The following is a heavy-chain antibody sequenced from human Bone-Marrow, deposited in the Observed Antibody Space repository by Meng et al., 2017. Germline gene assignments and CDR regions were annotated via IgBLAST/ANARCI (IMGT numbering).Heavy chain of an antibody. CDR3: ARDGNLGWSFDY. D-gene: IGHD2-15*01. CDR2: ISGSGGST. V-gene: IGHV3-23*01. J-gene: IGHJ4*02. CDR1: GFTFSSYA. Sequence: GESLKISCAASGFTFSSYAMSWVRQAPGKGLEWVSAISGSGGSTYYADSVKGRFTISRDNSKNTLYLQMNSLRSEDTAVYYCARDGNLGWSFDYWGQGTLVTVSS.